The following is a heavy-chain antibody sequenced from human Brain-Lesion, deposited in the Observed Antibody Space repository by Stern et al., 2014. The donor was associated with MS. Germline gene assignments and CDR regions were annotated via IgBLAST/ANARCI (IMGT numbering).Heavy chain of an antibody. CDR3: AQSGNYDWYFDL. V-gene: IGHV1-45*02. CDR1: EYTFTYRY. Sequence: QVQLVQSGAEVRKPGSSVNVSCKASEYTFTYRYLHWVRQAPGQALEWTGWITPFNGNTLYAQKFQDRVTITADRSLSTAYMELSSLRSEDTAMYFCAQSGNYDWYFDLWGRGTLVTVSS. D-gene: IGHD1-26*01. J-gene: IGHJ2*01. CDR2: ITPFNGNT.